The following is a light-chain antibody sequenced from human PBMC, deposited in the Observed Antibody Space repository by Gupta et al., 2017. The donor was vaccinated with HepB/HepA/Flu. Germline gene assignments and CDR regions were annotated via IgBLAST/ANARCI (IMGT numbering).Light chain of an antibody. V-gene: IGLV2-14*01. CDR1: SSDVGGYNY. CDR2: DVS. Sequence: SPLPQPPSVSGPPGQSIPIPCTGTSSDVGGYNYVSWYQQHPGKAPKLMIYDVSNRPSGVSSRFSGSKSGNTASLTISGLQAEDEADYYCISYTSSSTLLFGGGTKLTVL. J-gene: IGLJ2*01. CDR3: ISYTSSSTLL.